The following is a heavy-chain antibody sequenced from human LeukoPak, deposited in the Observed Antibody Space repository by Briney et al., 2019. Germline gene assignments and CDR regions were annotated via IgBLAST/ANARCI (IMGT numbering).Heavy chain of an antibody. V-gene: IGHV4-34*01. CDR2: INHSGST. J-gene: IGHJ4*02. Sequence: PSETLSLTCAVYGGSFSGYYWSWIRQPPGKGLEWIGEINHSGSTNYNPSLKSRVTISVGTSKNQFSLKLSSVTAADTAVYYCARVGGYYDSSGYPYDEDKYSFDYWGQGTLVTVSS. D-gene: IGHD3-22*01. CDR1: GGSFSGYY. CDR3: ARVGGYYDSSGYPYDEDKYSFDY.